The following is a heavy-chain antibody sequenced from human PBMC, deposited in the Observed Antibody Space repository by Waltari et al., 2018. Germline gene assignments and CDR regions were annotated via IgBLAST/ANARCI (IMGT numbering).Heavy chain of an antibody. V-gene: IGHV4-4*02. CDR1: GDSMINSDY. CDR2: VRGDGKT. Sequence: QLQLQESGPGLVKPSGTLSLIGAVSGDSMINSDYWSWVRQPPGKGLEWIGQVRGDGKTNYNPSFASRVTMSLDTSTYHFALKLTSATAADTALYYCARDRGRGLYLDTWGQGTLVTVSP. D-gene: IGHD1-1*01. J-gene: IGHJ4*02. CDR3: ARDRGRGLYLDT.